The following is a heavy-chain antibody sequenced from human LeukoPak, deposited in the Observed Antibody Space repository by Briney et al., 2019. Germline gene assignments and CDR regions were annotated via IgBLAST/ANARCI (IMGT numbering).Heavy chain of an antibody. CDR2: IYYTGTT. D-gene: IGHD6-19*01. J-gene: IGHJ5*02. V-gene: IGHV4/OR15-8*02. CDR3: AKESGGWPVS. CDR1: GFTFSNYA. Sequence: GSLRLSCVASGFTFSNYAVSWVRQPPGKGLQWIGQIYYTGTTNYNPSLTGRVTISIQVIKHTLSLTMTSVTAADTAVYFCAKESGGWPVSWGQGTLVTVSS.